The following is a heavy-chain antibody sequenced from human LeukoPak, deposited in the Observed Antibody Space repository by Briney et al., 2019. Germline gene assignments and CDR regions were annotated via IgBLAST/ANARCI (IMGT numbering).Heavy chain of an antibody. CDR1: GFTFSSYG. CDR3: ARDPADSSGYSDY. CDR2: IWYDGSNK. V-gene: IGHV3-33*01. J-gene: IGHJ4*02. Sequence: RPGRSLRLSCAASGFTFSSYGMHWVRQAPGKGLEWVAVIWYDGSNKYYADSVKGRFTISRDNSRDTLYLQMNGLRAEDTAVYYCARDPADSSGYSDYWGQGTLVTVSS. D-gene: IGHD3-22*01.